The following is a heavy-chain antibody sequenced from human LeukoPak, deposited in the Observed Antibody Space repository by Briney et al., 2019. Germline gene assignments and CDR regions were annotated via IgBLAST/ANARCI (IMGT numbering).Heavy chain of an antibody. CDR2: INHSGST. CDR3: ARGRSPNY. CDR1: GGSFSGYY. Sequence: SETLSLTCAVYGGSFSGYYWSWIRQPPGKGLEWIGEINHSGSTNYNPSLKSRVTISVDTSKNQFSLKLSSVTAADTAVYYCARGRSPNYWGQGTLVTVSS. V-gene: IGHV4-34*01. D-gene: IGHD2-15*01. J-gene: IGHJ4*02.